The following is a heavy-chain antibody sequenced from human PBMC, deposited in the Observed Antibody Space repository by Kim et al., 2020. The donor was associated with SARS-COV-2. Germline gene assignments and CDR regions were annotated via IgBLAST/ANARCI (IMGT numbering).Heavy chain of an antibody. CDR1: GYTLTELS. CDR3: ARVSPLGARDGFDI. V-gene: IGHV1-24*01. CDR2: FDPEDGET. D-gene: IGHD1-26*01. Sequence: ASVKVSCKVSGYTLTELSMHWVRQAPGKGLEWMGGFDPEDGETIYAQKFQGRVTMTEDTSTDTAYMGLSSLRSEDTAVYYCARVSPLGARDGFDIWGQGTMVTVSS. J-gene: IGHJ3*02.